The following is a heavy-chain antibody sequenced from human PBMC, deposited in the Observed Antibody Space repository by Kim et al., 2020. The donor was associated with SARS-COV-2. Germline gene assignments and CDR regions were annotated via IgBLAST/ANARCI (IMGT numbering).Heavy chain of an antibody. V-gene: IGHV1-18*01. CDR1: GYTFTSYG. CDR2: ISAYNGNT. J-gene: IGHJ4*02. Sequence: ASVNVSCKASGYTFTSYGISWVRQAPGQGLEWMGWISAYNGNTNYAQKLQGRVTMTTDTSTSTAYMELRSLRSDDTAMYYCARARAAVAGTRFDYWGQGTLVTVSS. D-gene: IGHD6-19*01. CDR3: ARARAAVAGTRFDY.